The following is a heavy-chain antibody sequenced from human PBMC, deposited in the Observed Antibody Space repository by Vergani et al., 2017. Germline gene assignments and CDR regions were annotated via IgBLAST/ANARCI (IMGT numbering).Heavy chain of an antibody. V-gene: IGHV4-61*02. J-gene: IGHJ4*02. CDR2: IYTSGST. Sequence: QVRLQESGPGLVKPSQTLSLTCTVSGGSISSGSYYWSWIRQPAGKGLEWIGRIYTSGSTNYNPSLKSRVTISVDTSKNQFSLKLSSVTAADTAVYYCARVSYSSSWTIDYWGQGTLVTVSS. CDR3: ARVSYSSSWTIDY. CDR1: GGSISSGSYY. D-gene: IGHD6-13*01.